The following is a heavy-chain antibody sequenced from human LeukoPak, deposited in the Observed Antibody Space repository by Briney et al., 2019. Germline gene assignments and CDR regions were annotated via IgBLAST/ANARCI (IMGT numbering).Heavy chain of an antibody. CDR3: ARNLKTYSYYYYGMDV. V-gene: IGHV4-59*01. CDR2: IYYSGST. J-gene: IGHJ6*02. Sequence: PSETLSLTCTVSGGSISSYYWSWIRQPPGKGLEWIGYIYYSGSTNYNPSLKSRVTISVDTSKNQFSLKLSSVTAADTAVYYCARNLKTYSYYYYGMDVWGQGTTVTVSS. CDR1: GGSISSYY. D-gene: IGHD1-1*01.